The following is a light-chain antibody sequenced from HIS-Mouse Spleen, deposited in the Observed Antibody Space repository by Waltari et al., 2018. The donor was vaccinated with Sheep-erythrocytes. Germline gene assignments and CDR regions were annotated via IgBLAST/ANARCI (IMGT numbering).Light chain of an antibody. CDR2: DAS. J-gene: IGKJ2*01. CDR3: QQRSNWYT. CDR1: QSVSSY. V-gene: IGKV3-11*01. Sequence: EIVLTQSPATLSLSPGERATLSCRASQSVSSYLAWYQQKPCQAPRPLIYDASNRATGIPARFSGSGSGTDFTLTISSLEPEDFAVYYCQQRSNWYTFGQGTKLEIK.